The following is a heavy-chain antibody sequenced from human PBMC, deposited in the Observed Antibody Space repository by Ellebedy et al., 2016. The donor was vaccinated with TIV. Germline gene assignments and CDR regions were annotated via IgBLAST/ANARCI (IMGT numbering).Heavy chain of an antibody. V-gene: IGHV3-13*01. J-gene: IGHJ4*02. CDR2: IGFPGDT. Sequence: EGSLRLSCAASGFTPINYDMHWVRQPPGTGLEWVSAIGFPGDTNYVDSVKGRFTISRENAKNSLFLQRNSLRAGDTAVYFCARGSIYGGNSDFDFWGRGTLVTVSS. D-gene: IGHD4-23*01. CDR3: ARGSIYGGNSDFDF. CDR1: GFTPINYD.